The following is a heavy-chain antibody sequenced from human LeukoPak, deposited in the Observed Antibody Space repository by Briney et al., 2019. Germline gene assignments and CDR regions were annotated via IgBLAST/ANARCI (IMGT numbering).Heavy chain of an antibody. D-gene: IGHD3-3*01. Sequence: PGGSLSLSCAVAGFTFSNYEMDWGRQAPGKGLEWVSYISSSGSAIYYADSVKGRFTISRDNAKNSLYLQMNNLRAEDTAVYYCARDLVLRPYWGQGTLVTVSS. CDR2: ISSSGSAI. CDR1: GFTFSNYE. V-gene: IGHV3-48*03. CDR3: ARDLVLRPY. J-gene: IGHJ4*02.